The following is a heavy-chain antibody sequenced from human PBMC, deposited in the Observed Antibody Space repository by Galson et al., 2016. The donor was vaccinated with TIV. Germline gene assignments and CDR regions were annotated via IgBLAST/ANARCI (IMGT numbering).Heavy chain of an antibody. D-gene: IGHD3-22*01. CDR2: ISGGGGSS. CDR3: AKVPSSGFSYYYGIDV. Sequence: SLRLSCAASGFTFSSYALTWVRQAPGKGLEWVSAISGGGGSSYYGDSVKGRFTISRDNSEKMLYLQVNSLRAEDTAVYYCAKVPSSGFSYYYGIDVWGQGTTVTVSS. J-gene: IGHJ6*02. V-gene: IGHV3-23*01. CDR1: GFTFSSYA.